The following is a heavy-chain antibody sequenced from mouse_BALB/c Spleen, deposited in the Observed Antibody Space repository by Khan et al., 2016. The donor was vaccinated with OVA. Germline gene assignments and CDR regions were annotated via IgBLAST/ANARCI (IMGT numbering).Heavy chain of an antibody. CDR1: GYSITSGYA. CDR3: TSDGNYMDY. CDR2: IYFSGSI. D-gene: IGHD2-1*01. V-gene: IGHV3-1*02. Sequence: EVKLLESGPDLVKPSQSLSLTCTVTGYSITSGYAWHWIRQFPGNKLEWMAYIYFSGSINYNPSLKSRISVTRDTPKNQLFLQLNSVTSEDTATYYCTSDGNYMDYWGQGTSVTVSS. J-gene: IGHJ4*01.